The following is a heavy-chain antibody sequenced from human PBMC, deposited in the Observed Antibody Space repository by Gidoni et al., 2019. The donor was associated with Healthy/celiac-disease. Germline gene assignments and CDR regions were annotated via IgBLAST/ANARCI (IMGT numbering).Heavy chain of an antibody. CDR2: IYHSGST. CDR1: GYSISSGYY. CDR3: ARLISYYYDSSGYSNWFDP. J-gene: IGHJ5*02. D-gene: IGHD3-22*01. V-gene: IGHV4-38-2*01. Sequence: QVQLQESGPGLVKPSETLSLTCAVSGYSISSGYYWGWIRQPPGKGLEWIGSIYHSGSTYYNPSLKSRVTIPVDTSKNQFSLKLSSVTAADTAVYYCARLISYYYDSSGYSNWFDPWGQGTLVTVSS.